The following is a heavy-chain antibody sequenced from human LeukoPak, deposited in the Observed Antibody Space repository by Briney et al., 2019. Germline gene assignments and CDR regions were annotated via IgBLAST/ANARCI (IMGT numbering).Heavy chain of an antibody. CDR1: GGSISSSSYY. J-gene: IGHJ5*02. CDR3: ARSESTSVAGTGWFDP. V-gene: IGHV4-39*01. CDR2: IYYSGST. Sequence: SEXXSLTCTVSGGSISSSSYYWGWIRQPPGKGLEWIGSIYYSGSTYYNPSLKSRVTISVDTSKNQFSLKLSSVTAADTAVYYCARSESTSVAGTGWFDPWGQGTLVTVSS. D-gene: IGHD6-19*01.